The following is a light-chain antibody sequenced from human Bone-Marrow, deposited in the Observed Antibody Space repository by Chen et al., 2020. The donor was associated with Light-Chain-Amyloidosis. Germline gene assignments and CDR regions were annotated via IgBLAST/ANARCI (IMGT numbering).Light chain of an antibody. V-gene: IGKV3-20*01. CDR3: QQYGTSPLT. CDR1: QTISSNY. CDR2: GSS. J-gene: IGKJ4*01. Sequence: EIVLTQSPGTLSLSPGEGANLSCRASQTISSNYLTWYQQKFGQSPRLLIYGSSSRATGIPDRFTGSGSGTEFTLTINRLEPEECAMYYCQQYGTSPLTVGGGTKVEIK.